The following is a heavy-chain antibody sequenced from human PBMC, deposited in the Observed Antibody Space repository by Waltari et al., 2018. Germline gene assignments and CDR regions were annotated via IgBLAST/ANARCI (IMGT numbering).Heavy chain of an antibody. D-gene: IGHD3-3*01. V-gene: IGHV4-34*01. CDR3: ARGRRDFWSGYNLLWYFDL. Sequence: QVQLQQWGAGLLKPSETLSLTCAVYGGSFRGYSRRWIRQPPGKGVEWIGEINHSGSTNYNPSLKSRVTISVDTSKNQFSLKLSSVTAADTAVYYCARGRRDFWSGYNLLWYFDLWGRGTLVTVSS. CDR1: GGSFRGYS. CDR2: INHSGST. J-gene: IGHJ2*01.